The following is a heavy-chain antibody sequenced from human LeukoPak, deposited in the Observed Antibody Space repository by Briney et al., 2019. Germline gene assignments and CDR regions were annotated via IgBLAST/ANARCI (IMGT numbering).Heavy chain of an antibody. Sequence: GGSLRLSCVASGFTMSSDWMTWVRQAPGKGLEWVANIRHDGSEKYYVASVEGRFTISRDNAKNSLFLQMNSLRAEDTAVYYCARGRYYDSSAYWRWGQGTLVTVSS. D-gene: IGHD3-22*01. CDR3: ARGRYYDSSAYWR. V-gene: IGHV3-7*02. CDR2: IRHDGSEK. J-gene: IGHJ4*02. CDR1: GFTMSSDW.